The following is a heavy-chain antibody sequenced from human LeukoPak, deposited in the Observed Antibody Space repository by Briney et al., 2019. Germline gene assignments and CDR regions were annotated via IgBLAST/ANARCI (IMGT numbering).Heavy chain of an antibody. CDR2: IYYSGST. J-gene: IGHJ4*02. CDR3: ARNYYFDY. V-gene: IGHV4-31*03. Sequence: TSQTLSLTCTVSGGSIGSDSYYWSWIRQHPGQGLEWIGYIYYSGSTYYNPSLKSRVTISVDTSMNQFSLKLSSVTAADTAVYYCARNYYFDYWGQGTLVTVSS. CDR1: GGSIGSDSYY.